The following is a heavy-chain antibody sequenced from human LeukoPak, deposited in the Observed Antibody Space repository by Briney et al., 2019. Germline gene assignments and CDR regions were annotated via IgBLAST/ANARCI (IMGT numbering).Heavy chain of an antibody. CDR1: GVSFSGYY. Sequence: SETLSLTCAVYGVSFSGYYWSWIRQPPGKGLEWIGEINHSGSTNYNPSLKSRVTISVDTSKNQFSLKLSSVTAADTAVYYCAGGLRKLLRLFDYWGQGTLVTVSS. D-gene: IGHD3-22*01. V-gene: IGHV4-34*01. CDR2: INHSGST. J-gene: IGHJ4*02. CDR3: AGGLRKLLRLFDY.